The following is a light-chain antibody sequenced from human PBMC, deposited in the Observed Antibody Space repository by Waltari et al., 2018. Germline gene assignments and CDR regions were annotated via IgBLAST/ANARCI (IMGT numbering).Light chain of an antibody. CDR2: GAS. Sequence: DIQMTQSPSSLSASVGDRVTITCRSSQSITNYLNWYQQKPRKAPKLLIAGASGLQSGVPSRFSGSGSGTDFTLTISSLQPEDFATYYCQQTYVTPLTFGQGTKVDIK. V-gene: IGKV1-39*01. CDR1: QSITNY. CDR3: QQTYVTPLT. J-gene: IGKJ1*01.